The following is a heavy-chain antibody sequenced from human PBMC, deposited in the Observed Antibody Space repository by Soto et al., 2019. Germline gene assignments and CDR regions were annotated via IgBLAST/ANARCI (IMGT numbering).Heavy chain of an antibody. V-gene: IGHV4-59*01. J-gene: IGHJ3*02. CDR2: IYYSGST. Sequence: SETLSLNCTVSGGSISSYYWSWIRQPPGKGLEWIGYIYYSGSTNYNPSLKSRVTISVDTSKNQFSLKLSSVTAADTAVYYCARVVVVAATHDAFDIWGQGTMVTVSS. D-gene: IGHD2-15*01. CDR3: ARVVVVAATHDAFDI. CDR1: GGSISSYY.